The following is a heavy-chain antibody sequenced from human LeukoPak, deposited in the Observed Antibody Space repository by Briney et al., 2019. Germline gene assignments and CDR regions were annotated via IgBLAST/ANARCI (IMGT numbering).Heavy chain of an antibody. Sequence: SETLSLTCAVYGGSFSGYYWSWIRQPPGKGLEWIGEINHSGSTNYNPSLKSRVPIFVNTCQHQFSLKLRSVTAADTAVYYCARLASYSSSSARYYYYGMDVWGQGTTVTVSS. J-gene: IGHJ6*02. D-gene: IGHD6-6*01. CDR1: GGSFSGYY. CDR2: INHSGST. V-gene: IGHV4-34*01. CDR3: ARLASYSSSSARYYYYGMDV.